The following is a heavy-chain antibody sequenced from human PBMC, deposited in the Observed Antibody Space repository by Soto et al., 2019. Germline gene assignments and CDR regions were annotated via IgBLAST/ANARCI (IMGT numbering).Heavy chain of an antibody. J-gene: IGHJ4*02. CDR1: GYTFSSYG. Sequence: QVQLVQSGAEVKKPGASEKVSCKASGYTFSSYGISWVRQAPGQGLEWMGWISAYNGNTKYAQKLKVRVTMTTDTSTRTAYMELRSLRSDDTAVYYCARDLGQQLFDYWGQGTLVTVSS. CDR2: ISAYNGNT. D-gene: IGHD6-13*01. CDR3: ARDLGQQLFDY. V-gene: IGHV1-18*01.